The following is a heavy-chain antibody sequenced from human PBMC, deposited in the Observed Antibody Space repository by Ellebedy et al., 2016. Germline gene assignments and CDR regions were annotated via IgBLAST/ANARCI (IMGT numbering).Heavy chain of an antibody. Sequence: GESLKISCAASGFTLSDYYMSWIRQSPGKGLEWVSYISRSGSTINYADSVKGRFTISRDNAKNSLYLQMNSLRAEDTAVYYCARGCSGGSCSEFSFDYWGQGTLVTVSS. CDR2: ISRSGSTI. V-gene: IGHV3-11*01. D-gene: IGHD2-15*01. CDR1: GFTLSDYY. CDR3: ARGCSGGSCSEFSFDY. J-gene: IGHJ4*02.